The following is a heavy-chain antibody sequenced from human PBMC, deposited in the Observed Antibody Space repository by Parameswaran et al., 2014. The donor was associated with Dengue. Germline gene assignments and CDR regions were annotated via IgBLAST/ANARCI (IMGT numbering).Heavy chain of an antibody. Sequence: WVRQAPGQGLEWMRWMNPKSGNTGYAQRFQGRVTMTRNTSVSTAYLELSSLRPEDTAVYYCVRAAPFGVVTSYYFDHWGQGTLVTVSS. CDR3: VRAAPFGVVTSYYFDH. CDR2: MNPKSGNT. V-gene: IGHV1-8*01. J-gene: IGHJ4*02. D-gene: IGHD3-3*01.